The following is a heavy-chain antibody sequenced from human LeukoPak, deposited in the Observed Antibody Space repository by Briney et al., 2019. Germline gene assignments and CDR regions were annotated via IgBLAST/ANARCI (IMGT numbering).Heavy chain of an antibody. J-gene: IGHJ4*02. Sequence: GGSLRLSCAASGFTFSSYSMHWVRQAPGKGLECVSAISTNGGSTYYANSVKGRFTISRDNSKNTLYLQMGSLRAEDTAVYYCARGYSYGFPLDFWGQGTLVTVSS. D-gene: IGHD5-18*01. CDR1: GFTFSSYS. CDR3: ARGYSYGFPLDF. CDR2: ISTNGGST. V-gene: IGHV3-64*01.